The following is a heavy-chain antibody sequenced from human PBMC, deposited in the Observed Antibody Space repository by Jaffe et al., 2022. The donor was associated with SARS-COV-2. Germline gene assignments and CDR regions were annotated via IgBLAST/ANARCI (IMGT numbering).Heavy chain of an antibody. CDR3: AKESGYSGSWGDAFDI. V-gene: IGHV3-23*01. D-gene: IGHD1-26*01. CDR2: ISGSGGST. Sequence: EVQLLESGGGLVQPGGSLRLSCAASGFTFSSYAMSWVRQAPGKGLEWVSAISGSGGSTYYADSVKGRFTISRDNSKNTLYLQMNSLRAEDTAVYYCAKESGYSGSWGDAFDIWGQGTMVTVSS. J-gene: IGHJ3*02. CDR1: GFTFSSYA.